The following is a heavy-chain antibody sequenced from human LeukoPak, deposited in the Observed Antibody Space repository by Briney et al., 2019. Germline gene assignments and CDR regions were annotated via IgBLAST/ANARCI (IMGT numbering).Heavy chain of an antibody. Sequence: ASVKVSRKASGYTFTSYGISWVRQAPGQGLEWMGWISAYNGNTNYAQKLQGRVTMTTDTSTSTAYMELRSLRSDDTAVYYCARYLSGIVGATALDYWGQGTLVTVSS. CDR3: ARYLSGIVGATALDY. CDR1: GYTFTSYG. D-gene: IGHD1-26*01. J-gene: IGHJ4*02. CDR2: ISAYNGNT. V-gene: IGHV1-18*01.